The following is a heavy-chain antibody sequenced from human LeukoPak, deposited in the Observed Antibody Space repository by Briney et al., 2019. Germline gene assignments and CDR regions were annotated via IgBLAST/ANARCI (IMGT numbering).Heavy chain of an antibody. CDR2: MNPNSGNT. V-gene: IGHV1-8*01. CDR1: GYTFTSYD. J-gene: IGHJ5*02. Sequence: ASVKVSCKASGYTFTSYDINWVRQATGQGLEWMGWMNPNSGNTGYAQKFQGRVTMTRNTSISTAYMELSSLRSEVTAVYYCARKVTTGYWFDPWGQGTLVTVSS. CDR3: ARKVTTGYWFDP. D-gene: IGHD4-17*01.